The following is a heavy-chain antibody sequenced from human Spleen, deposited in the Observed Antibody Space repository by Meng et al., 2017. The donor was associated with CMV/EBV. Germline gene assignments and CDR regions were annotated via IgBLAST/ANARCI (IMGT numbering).Heavy chain of an antibody. D-gene: IGHD2-2*01. Sequence: ASVKVSCKASGYTFTGYYMHWVRQAAGQGLEWMGWMNPNSGNTGSAQRFQDRITMTRDTSISTAYMELSSLTSEDRAVYYCARGGHCIGTSCYWGGWFGPWGQGTLVTVSS. CDR3: ARGGHCIGTSCYWGGWFGP. CDR1: GYTFTGYY. J-gene: IGHJ5*02. V-gene: IGHV1-8*02. CDR2: MNPNSGNT.